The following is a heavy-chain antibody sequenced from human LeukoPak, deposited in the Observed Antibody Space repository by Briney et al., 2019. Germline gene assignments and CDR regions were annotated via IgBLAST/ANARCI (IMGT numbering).Heavy chain of an antibody. CDR1: GFTFNTYS. CDR3: AIMHPYYDGNGYWVQ. Sequence: GGSLRLSCAASGFTFNTYSFNWVRQAPGKGLEWVSSISSGSSYIFYADSVKGRFTISRDNAKSSLYLQINSLRAEDTALYYCAIMHPYYDGNGYWVQWGQGTLVTVSS. D-gene: IGHD3-22*01. V-gene: IGHV3-21*04. CDR2: ISSGSSYI. J-gene: IGHJ4*02.